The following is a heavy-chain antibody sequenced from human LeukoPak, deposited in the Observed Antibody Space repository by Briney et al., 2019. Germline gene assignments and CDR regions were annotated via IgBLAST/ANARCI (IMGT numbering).Heavy chain of an antibody. CDR3: ATPRGDTAMDNGMDV. D-gene: IGHD5-18*01. CDR1: GYKFTNYW. V-gene: IGHV5-51*01. Sequence: GESLKISCKGSGYKFTNYWIGWVRQMSGKGLEWMGIIYPGDSDTRYSPSFQGQVTISADKSISTAYLQWSSLKASDTAMYYCATPRGDTAMDNGMDVWGQGTTVTVSS. CDR2: IYPGDSDT. J-gene: IGHJ6*02.